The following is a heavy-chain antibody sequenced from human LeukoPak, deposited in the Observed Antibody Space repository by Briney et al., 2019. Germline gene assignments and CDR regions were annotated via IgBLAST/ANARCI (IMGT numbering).Heavy chain of an antibody. V-gene: IGHV3-72*01. CDR3: SRVEYATSVIDY. J-gene: IGHJ4*02. CDR2: SRNTAYSYTT. CDR1: GFTFSDHY. Sequence: SGGSLRLSCAASGFTFSDHYMDWVRQAPGKGLEWVGRSRNTAYSYTTEYAASVKGRFAISRDDSKNSLYLEMNSLKNDDTAVYYCSRVEYATSVIDYWGQGTLVTVSS. D-gene: IGHD3-22*01.